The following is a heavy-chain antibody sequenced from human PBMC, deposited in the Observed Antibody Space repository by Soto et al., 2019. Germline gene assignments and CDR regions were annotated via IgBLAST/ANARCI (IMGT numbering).Heavy chain of an antibody. D-gene: IGHD4-17*01. V-gene: IGHV4-39*01. CDR1: GGSISSSSYY. Sequence: SETLSLTCTVSGGSISSSSYYWGWIRQPPGKELEWIGSIYYSGSTYYNPSLKSRVTISVDTSKNQFSLKLSSVTAADTAVYYCARLYGDYGGGAFDIWGQGTMVTVSS. CDR2: IYYSGST. CDR3: ARLYGDYGGGAFDI. J-gene: IGHJ3*02.